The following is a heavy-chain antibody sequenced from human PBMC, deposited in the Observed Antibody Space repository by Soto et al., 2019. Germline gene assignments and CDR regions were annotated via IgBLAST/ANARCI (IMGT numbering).Heavy chain of an antibody. V-gene: IGHV1-18*04. CDR3: ARDQTVLDY. Sequence: QVQLVQSGAAVKKPGASVKVSCKASGYTFTSYAFNWVRQAPGQGLEWMGWISAYSGNTNYAQKFQGRVTMTTDTATSTAYMELRSLRSDDTAVYYCARDQTVLDYWGQGTLVTVSS. CDR2: ISAYSGNT. D-gene: IGHD4-17*01. CDR1: GYTFTSYA. J-gene: IGHJ4*02.